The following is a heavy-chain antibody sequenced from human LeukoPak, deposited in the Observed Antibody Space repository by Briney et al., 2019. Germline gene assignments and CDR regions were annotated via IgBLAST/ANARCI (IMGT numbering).Heavy chain of an antibody. CDR3: ARVLYHSEDY. CDR2: INQDGSGK. CDR1: GFPFSSHW. D-gene: IGHD2-15*01. J-gene: IGHJ4*02. V-gene: IGHV3-7*03. Sequence: GGSLRLSCAASGFPFSSHWLSWFRQSPGKGLEWVAHINQDGSGKYYVDSVKGRFTISRDNAKNSLYLQMNSLRVEDTAVYYCARVLYHSEDYWGQGTLVTVSS.